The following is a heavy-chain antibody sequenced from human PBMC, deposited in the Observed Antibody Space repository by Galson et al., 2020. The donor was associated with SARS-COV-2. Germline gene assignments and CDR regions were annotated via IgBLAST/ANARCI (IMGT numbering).Heavy chain of an antibody. D-gene: IGHD2-8*01. V-gene: IGHV3-21*01. CDR3: ARDMSCPRGVCRFYGLDV. J-gene: IGHJ6*02. CDR2: ISSSESDR. Sequence: GGSLRLSCAASGFSFSTYYMSWVRQVPGKGLEWVSSISSSESDRYYADSVKGRFTVSRDNAKRSLFLQMNSLRVEDTAVYYCARDMSCPRGVCRFYGLDVWGQGTTVTVSS. CDR1: GFSFSTYY.